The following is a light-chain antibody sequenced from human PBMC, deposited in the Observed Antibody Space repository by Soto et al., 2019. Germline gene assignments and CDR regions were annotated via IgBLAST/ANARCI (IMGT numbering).Light chain of an antibody. Sequence: EIVMTQSPATLSVSPGERATLSCRASQSVSSNLAWYQQKPGQAPRLLIYGASTRATGIPARFSGSGSGTEFPLPISSLQSEDFAVYYCQQYNNWPHTFGQGTKLEIK. CDR3: QQYNNWPHT. CDR2: GAS. CDR1: QSVSSN. V-gene: IGKV3-15*01. J-gene: IGKJ2*01.